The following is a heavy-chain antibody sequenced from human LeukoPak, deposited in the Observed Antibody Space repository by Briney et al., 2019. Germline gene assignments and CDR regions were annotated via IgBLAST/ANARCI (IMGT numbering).Heavy chain of an antibody. D-gene: IGHD2-15*01. CDR2: INHSGST. CDR3: ARVGYCSGGSCEESDVDY. CDR1: GGSFSGYY. J-gene: IGHJ4*02. V-gene: IGHV4-34*01. Sequence: SETLSLTCAVYGGSFSGYYWSWIRQPPGKELEWIGEINHSGSTNYNPSPKSRVTISVDTSKNQFSLKLSSVTAADTAVYYCARVGYCSGGSCEESDVDYWGQGTLVTVSS.